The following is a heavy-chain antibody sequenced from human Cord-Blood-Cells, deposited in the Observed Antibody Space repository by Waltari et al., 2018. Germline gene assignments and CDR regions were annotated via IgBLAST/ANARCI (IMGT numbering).Heavy chain of an antibody. CDR2: ISYDGSNK. CDR3: AKGFGVVIDY. J-gene: IGHJ4*02. CDR1: GFTFSSYG. D-gene: IGHD3-3*01. Sequence: QVQLVESGGGVVQPGRSLRLSCAASGFTFSSYGMHWGRQAPGKGLEWVAVISYDGSNKYYADSVKGRFTISRDNSKNTLYLQMNSLRAEDTAVYYCAKGFGVVIDYWGQGTLVTVSS. V-gene: IGHV3-30*18.